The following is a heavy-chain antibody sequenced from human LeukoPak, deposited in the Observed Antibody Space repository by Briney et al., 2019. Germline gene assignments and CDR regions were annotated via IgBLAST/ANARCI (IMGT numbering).Heavy chain of an antibody. D-gene: IGHD2-15*01. CDR2: ITGSGGGT. CDR3: AKGLKGCSGGSCYYFFDF. Sequence: PGGSLRLSCAASGFAFSNYAMSWVRQAPGKGLEWVSSITGSGGGTYYADSVKGRFTISRDNSKNTLDLQMNSLRAEDTAVYYFAKGLKGCSGGSCYYFFDFWGQGTLVTVSS. CDR1: GFAFSNYA. J-gene: IGHJ4*02. V-gene: IGHV3-23*01.